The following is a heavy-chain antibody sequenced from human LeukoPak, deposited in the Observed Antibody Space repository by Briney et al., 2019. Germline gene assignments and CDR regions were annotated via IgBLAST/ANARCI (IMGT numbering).Heavy chain of an antibody. J-gene: IGHJ6*02. Sequence: GGSLRLSCAASGFTFSSYSMNWVRQAPGKGLEWVSSISSSSSYIYYADLVKGRFTISRDNAKNPLYLQMNSLRAEDTAVYYCAREYYYDSSGYYYGMDVWGQGTTVTVSS. CDR1: GFTFSSYS. CDR2: ISSSSSYI. CDR3: AREYYYDSSGYYYGMDV. D-gene: IGHD3-22*01. V-gene: IGHV3-21*01.